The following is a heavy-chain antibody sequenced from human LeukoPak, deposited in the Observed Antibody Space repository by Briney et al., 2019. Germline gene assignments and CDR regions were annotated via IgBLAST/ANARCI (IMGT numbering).Heavy chain of an antibody. J-gene: IGHJ4*02. CDR3: ARGGWTAFDY. CDR1: GYSISSGYY. Sequence: SETLSLTCTVSGYSISSGYYWGWIRQPPGKGLEWIGSIYHSGSTYYNPSLKSRVTISVDTSKNQFSLKLNSVTAADTAVYYCARGGWTAFDYWGQGTVVTVSS. D-gene: IGHD6-19*01. V-gene: IGHV4-38-2*02. CDR2: IYHSGST.